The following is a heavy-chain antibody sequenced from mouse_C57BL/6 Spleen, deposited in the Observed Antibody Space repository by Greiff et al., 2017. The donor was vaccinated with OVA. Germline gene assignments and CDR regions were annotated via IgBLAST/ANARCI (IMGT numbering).Heavy chain of an antibody. Sequence: EESGPGLVKPSQSLSLTCSVTGYSITSGYYWNWIRQFPGNKLEWMGYISYDGSNNYNPSLKNRISITRDTSKNQFFLKLNSVTTEDTATYYCARETGTDAMDYWGQGTSVTVSS. J-gene: IGHJ4*01. CDR2: ISYDGSN. D-gene: IGHD4-1*01. CDR3: ARETGTDAMDY. CDR1: GYSITSGYY. V-gene: IGHV3-6*01.